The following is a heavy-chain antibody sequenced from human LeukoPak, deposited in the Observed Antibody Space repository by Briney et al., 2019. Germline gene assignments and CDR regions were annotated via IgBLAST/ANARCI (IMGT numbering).Heavy chain of an antibody. V-gene: IGHV3-64D*06. CDR2: ISSNGGST. CDR1: GFTFSSYA. CDR3: VKAPPARGAYGMDV. J-gene: IGHJ6*02. D-gene: IGHD1-26*01. Sequence: PGGSLRLFCSASGFTFSSYAKHWVRQAPGKGLEYVSAISSNGGSTYYADSVKGRFTISRDNSKNTLYLQMSSLRAEDTAVYYCVKAPPARGAYGMDVWGQGTTVTVSS.